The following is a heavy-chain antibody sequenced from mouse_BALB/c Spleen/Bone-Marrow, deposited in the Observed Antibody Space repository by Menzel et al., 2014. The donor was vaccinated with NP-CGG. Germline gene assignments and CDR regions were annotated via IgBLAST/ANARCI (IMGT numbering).Heavy chain of an antibody. D-gene: IGHD1-1*01. Sequence: EVKLQESGGGLVQPGGSLKLSCAASGFDFSRYRMSWVRQAPGKGLEWIGEINPDSSTINYTPSLKDKFIISRDNAKNTLYLRLNKVRSEDTALYYCARPDYYGYLNYWGQGTTLTVSS. CDR2: INPDSSTI. V-gene: IGHV4-1*02. CDR3: ARPDYYGYLNY. J-gene: IGHJ2*01. CDR1: GFDFSRYR.